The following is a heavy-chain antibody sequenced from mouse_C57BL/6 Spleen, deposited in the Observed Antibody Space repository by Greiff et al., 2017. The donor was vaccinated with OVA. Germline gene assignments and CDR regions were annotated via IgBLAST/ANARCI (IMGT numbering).Heavy chain of an antibody. V-gene: IGHV5-16*01. D-gene: IGHD3-2*02. CDR1: GFTFSDYY. CDR3: ARGTAQAPDY. J-gene: IGHJ2*01. Sequence: VMLVESEGGLVQPGSSMKLSCTASGFTFSDYYMAWVRQVPEKGLEWVANINYDGSSTYYLDSLKSRFIISRDNAKNILYLQMSSLKSEDTATYYCARGTAQAPDYWGQGTTLTVSS. CDR2: INYDGSST.